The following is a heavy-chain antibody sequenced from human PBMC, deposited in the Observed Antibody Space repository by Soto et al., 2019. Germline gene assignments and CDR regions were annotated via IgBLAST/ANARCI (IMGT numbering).Heavy chain of an antibody. Sequence: EVQLVESAGGLVQPGGSLRLSCAASGFTFSSFWMSWVRQAPGKGLEWVANIKQDGSEKYYVASVKGRFTISRDNAKNSLFLQMNSLRAEDTAVYYCVRPFAYMFGDWGQGTLVTVSS. V-gene: IGHV3-7*01. CDR2: IKQDGSEK. J-gene: IGHJ4*02. D-gene: IGHD3-3*02. CDR1: GFTFSSFW. CDR3: VRPFAYMFGD.